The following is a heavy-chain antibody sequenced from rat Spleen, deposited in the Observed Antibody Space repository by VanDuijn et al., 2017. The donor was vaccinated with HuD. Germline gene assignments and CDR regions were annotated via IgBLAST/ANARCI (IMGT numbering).Heavy chain of an antibody. CDR1: GISFSNYD. CDR3: TTYGGLRNWFAY. D-gene: IGHD4-1*01. Sequence: EVQLVESGGGLVQPGRSLKLSCAASGISFSNYDMSWVRQAPTMGLDWVATISSSGDRTFYRDSVKGRFTVSRDNAESTLYLQMNSLRSEDTATYYCTTYGGLRNWFAYWGQGTLVTVSS. J-gene: IGHJ3*01. V-gene: IGHV5-27*01. CDR2: ISSSGDRT.